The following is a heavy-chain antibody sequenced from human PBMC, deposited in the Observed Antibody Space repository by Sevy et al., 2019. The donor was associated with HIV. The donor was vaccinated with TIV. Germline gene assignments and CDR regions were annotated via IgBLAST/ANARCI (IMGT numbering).Heavy chain of an antibody. CDR2: ISGSGGST. J-gene: IGHJ4*02. CDR1: GFTFSSYA. CDR3: AKDGVLLWFGERFDY. Sequence: GGSLRLSCAASGFTFSSYAMSWVRQAPGKGLEWVSAISGSGGSTYYADSVKGRFTISRDNSKNTLYLQMISLRAEDTAVYYCAKDGVLLWFGERFDYWGQGTLVTVSS. V-gene: IGHV3-23*01. D-gene: IGHD3-10*01.